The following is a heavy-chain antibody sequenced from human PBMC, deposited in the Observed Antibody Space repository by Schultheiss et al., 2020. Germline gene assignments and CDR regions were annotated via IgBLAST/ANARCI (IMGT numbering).Heavy chain of an antibody. D-gene: IGHD7-27*01. CDR1: GFTFSRYW. CDR2: IKQDGSEK. V-gene: IGHV3-7*04. CDR3: VRGDGLGPGAHFDY. Sequence: GGSLRLSCAASGFTFSRYWMSWVRQAPGKGLEWVANIKQDGSEKYYVDSVKGRFTISRDNAKNSLYLQMNSLRAEDTAVYYCVRGDGLGPGAHFDYWGQGTPVTVSS. J-gene: IGHJ4*02.